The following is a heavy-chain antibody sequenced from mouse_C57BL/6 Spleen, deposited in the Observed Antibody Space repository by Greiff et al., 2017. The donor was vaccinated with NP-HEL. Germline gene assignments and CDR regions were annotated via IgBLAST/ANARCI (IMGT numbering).Heavy chain of an antibody. CDR1: GYTFTDYY. D-gene: IGHD1-1*01. V-gene: IGHV1-26*01. Sequence: EVQLQQSGPELVKPGASVKISCKASGYTFTDYYMNWVKQSHGKSLEWIGDINPNNGGTSYNQKFKGKATLTVDKSSSTAYMELRSLTSEDSAVYYCARPEYYGSSDYYAMDYWGQGTSVTVSS. CDR3: ARPEYYGSSDYYAMDY. J-gene: IGHJ4*01. CDR2: INPNNGGT.